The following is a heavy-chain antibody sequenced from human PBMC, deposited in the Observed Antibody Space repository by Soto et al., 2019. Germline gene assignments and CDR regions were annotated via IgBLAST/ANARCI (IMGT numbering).Heavy chain of an antibody. CDR3: ARPATLYADYGDYGPRDL. CDR2: IYPGDSDT. J-gene: IGHJ2*01. Sequence: GESLKISCKGSGYSFTNYWIGWVRQMPGKGPEWMGIIYPGDSDTRYSPSFQGHVTISADKSTSTAYLQWSSLKASDTAMYYCARPATLYADYGDYGPRDLWGRGTLVTAPQ. CDR1: GYSFTNYW. V-gene: IGHV5-51*01. D-gene: IGHD4-17*01.